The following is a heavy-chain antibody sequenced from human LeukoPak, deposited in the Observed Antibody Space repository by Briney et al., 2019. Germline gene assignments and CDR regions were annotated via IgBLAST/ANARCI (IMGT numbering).Heavy chain of an antibody. CDR1: GFTFSSYA. J-gene: IGHJ4*02. D-gene: IGHD6-19*01. CDR2: ISGCGDST. CDR3: TIVIAGAGPATFY. Sequence: GGSLRLSCAASGFTFSSYAMSWVRQAPGKGLEWVSSISGCGDSTYYADSVKGRSTISRDNSKNTLYLQMNSLRAEDTALYYGTIVIAGAGPATFYWGQGTPATVSS. V-gene: IGHV3-23*01.